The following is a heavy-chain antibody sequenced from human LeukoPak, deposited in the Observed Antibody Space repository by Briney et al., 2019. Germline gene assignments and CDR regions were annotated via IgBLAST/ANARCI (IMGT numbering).Heavy chain of an antibody. D-gene: IGHD6-19*01. CDR1: GYTFTSYY. CDR2: INPSGGST. V-gene: IGHV1-46*01. J-gene: IGHJ4*02. Sequence: ASVKVSCKASGYTFTSYYMHWVRQAPGQGLEWMGIINPSGGSTSYAQKFQGRVTMTRDTSTSTVYMELSSLRSEDTAVYYCARDEVIWSAVAGTTTPSFDYWGQGTLVTVSS. CDR3: ARDEVIWSAVAGTTTPSFDY.